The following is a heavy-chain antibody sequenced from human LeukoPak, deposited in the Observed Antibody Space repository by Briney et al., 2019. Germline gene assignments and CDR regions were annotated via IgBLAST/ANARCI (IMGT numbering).Heavy chain of an antibody. D-gene: IGHD6-19*01. CDR1: GGSMSSSTYY. J-gene: IGHJ4*02. CDR3: ARDEARIAVAGPQRWHGDI. CDR2: MYYSGST. Sequence: PSETLSLTCTVSGGSMSSSTYYWGWIRQPPGKGLEWIGSMYYSGSTYYNPSLKSRVTISVDTSKNQFSLKLSSVTAADTAVYYCARDEARIAVAGPQRWHGDIWGQGTLVTVSS. V-gene: IGHV4-39*07.